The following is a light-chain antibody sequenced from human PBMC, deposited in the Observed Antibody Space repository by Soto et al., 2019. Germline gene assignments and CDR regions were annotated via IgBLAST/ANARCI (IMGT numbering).Light chain of an antibody. V-gene: IGKV3-20*01. CDR1: QSVSSSY. Sequence: EIVLTQSPGTLSLSPGERATLSCRASQSVSSSYLAWYQQKPGQPPRLLIYVASSRATGIPDRFSGSVSGTDFTLTITRLEPEDFAVYYCQHYRTSFGGGTKVEIK. J-gene: IGKJ4*01. CDR3: QHYRTS. CDR2: VAS.